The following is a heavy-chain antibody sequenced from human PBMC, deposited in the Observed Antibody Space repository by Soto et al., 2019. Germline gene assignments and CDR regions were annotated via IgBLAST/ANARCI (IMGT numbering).Heavy chain of an antibody. J-gene: IGHJ4*02. D-gene: IGHD3-22*01. V-gene: IGHV1-69*01. Sequence: QEQLVQSGAEVKKPGSSVKVSCKASGGLFSSYAISWVRQAPGQGLEWMGGIIPVFSTAYYAQKFQGRVTISADESTNTAYMELSSLRSEDTAMYYCARGGSGYVWFNEFWGQGSLVTVSS. CDR1: GGLFSSYA. CDR3: ARGGSGYVWFNEF. CDR2: IIPVFSTA.